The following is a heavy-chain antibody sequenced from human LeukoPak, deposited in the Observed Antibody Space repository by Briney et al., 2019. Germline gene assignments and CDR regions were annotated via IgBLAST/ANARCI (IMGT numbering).Heavy chain of an antibody. Sequence: GESLRLSCEASGFTFSNYAMSWVRQAPGKGLEWVSSISGSSDNTNYADSVKGRFTISRDDSKNTAYLQMNSLKTEDTAVYYCTRRADFWSGQYYYYYMDVWGKGTTVTVSS. CDR3: TRRADFWSGQYYYYYMDV. D-gene: IGHD3-3*01. CDR1: GFTFSNYA. CDR2: ISGSSDNT. V-gene: IGHV3-23*01. J-gene: IGHJ6*03.